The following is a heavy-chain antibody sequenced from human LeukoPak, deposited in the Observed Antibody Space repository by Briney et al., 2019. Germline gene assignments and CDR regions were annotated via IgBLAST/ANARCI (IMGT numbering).Heavy chain of an antibody. D-gene: IGHD6-13*01. CDR2: IYYSGST. Sequence: ASETLSLTCTVSGGSISSYYWSWIRQPPGKGLEWIGYIYYSGSTNYNPSLKSRVTISVDTSKNQFSLKLSSVTAADTAVYYCAREGRGSSWYHSYYYYGMDAWGQGTTVTVSS. CDR3: AREGRGSSWYHSYYYYGMDA. CDR1: GGSISSYY. V-gene: IGHV4-59*01. J-gene: IGHJ6*02.